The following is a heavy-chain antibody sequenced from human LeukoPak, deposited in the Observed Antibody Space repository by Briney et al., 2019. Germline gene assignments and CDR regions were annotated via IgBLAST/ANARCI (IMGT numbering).Heavy chain of an antibody. CDR2: IWYDGSNK. Sequence: PGRSLRLSCAASGFTFSNYGMHWVHQAPGKGLEWVAVIWYDGSNKYCSDSVKGRFTISRDNSKNTLYLQMNSLRVEDTAVYYCATTASRGPQSAEYFQYWGQGTLVTVSS. CDR3: ATTASRGPQSAEYFQY. V-gene: IGHV3-33*01. J-gene: IGHJ1*01. CDR1: GFTFSNYG.